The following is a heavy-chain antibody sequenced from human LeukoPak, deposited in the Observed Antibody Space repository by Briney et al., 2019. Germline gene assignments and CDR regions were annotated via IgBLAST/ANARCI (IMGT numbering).Heavy chain of an antibody. Sequence: GASLKISFKGSGSPFSSYWIGWVRQMPGKGLEWMGIIYPDDSDTRYSPSFQGQVTISADKSISTAYLQWSSLKASDTAMYYCARLAYCSNDVCYSNYYYSMDVWGKGTTVTVSS. CDR1: GSPFSSYW. V-gene: IGHV5-51*01. D-gene: IGHD2-8*01. CDR2: IYPDDSDT. CDR3: ARLAYCSNDVCYSNYYYSMDV. J-gene: IGHJ6*03.